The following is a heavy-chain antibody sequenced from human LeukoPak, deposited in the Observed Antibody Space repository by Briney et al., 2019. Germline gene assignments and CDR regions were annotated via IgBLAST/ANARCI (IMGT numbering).Heavy chain of an antibody. J-gene: IGHJ4*02. V-gene: IGHV4-39*01. CDR2: IYYSGNT. D-gene: IGHD6-19*01. CDR1: GGSISSSSYY. Sequence: PSETLSLTCTVSGGSISSSSYYWGWIRQPPGKGLEWIGTIYYSGNTYYNPSLKSRVSISVDTSKNQFSLKLSSVTAADTAVYYCARQAVAGNGFDCWGQGTLVTVSS. CDR3: ARQAVAGNGFDC.